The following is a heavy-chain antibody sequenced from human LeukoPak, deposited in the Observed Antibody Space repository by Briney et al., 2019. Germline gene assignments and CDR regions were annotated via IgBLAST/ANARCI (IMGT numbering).Heavy chain of an antibody. Sequence: SETLSLTCTVSGYSISSGYYWGWIRQPPGKGLEWIGSIYHSGRTYYNPSLKSRVTMSVDTSKNQFSLKLSSVTAADTAVYYCARAPGIAFDIWGQGTMVTVSS. CDR3: ARAPGIAFDI. CDR1: GYSISSGYY. V-gene: IGHV4-38-2*02. J-gene: IGHJ3*02. D-gene: IGHD6-13*01. CDR2: IYHSGRT.